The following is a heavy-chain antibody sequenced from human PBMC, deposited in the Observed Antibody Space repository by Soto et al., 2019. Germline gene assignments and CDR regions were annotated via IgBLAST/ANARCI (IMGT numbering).Heavy chain of an antibody. CDR3: AKERDIVVVVAPLDY. CDR2: ISYDGSNK. J-gene: IGHJ4*02. V-gene: IGHV3-30*18. Sequence: QVQLVESGGGVVQPGRSLRLSSAASGFTFSSYGMHWVRQAPGKGLEWVAVISYDGSNKYYADSMKGRFTISRDNSKNTLYLQMNSLRAEDTAVYYCAKERDIVVVVAPLDYWGQGTLVTVSS. D-gene: IGHD2-15*01. CDR1: GFTFSSYG.